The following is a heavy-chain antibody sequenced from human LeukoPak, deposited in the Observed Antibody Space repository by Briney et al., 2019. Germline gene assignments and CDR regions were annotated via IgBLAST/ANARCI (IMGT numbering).Heavy chain of an antibody. CDR1: GGSISSYY. V-gene: IGHV4-59*08. CDR3: AIHYSGSGWYVYYYYYYMDV. CDR2: IYYSGSN. Sequence: SETLSLTCTVSGGSISSYYWSWMRQPPGEGLEWIGYIYYSGSNIFHPSLKSRVTISVDTSKNQFSLKLSSVTAADTAVYYCAIHYSGSGWYVYYYYYYMDVWGKGTTVTVSS. J-gene: IGHJ6*03. D-gene: IGHD6-19*01.